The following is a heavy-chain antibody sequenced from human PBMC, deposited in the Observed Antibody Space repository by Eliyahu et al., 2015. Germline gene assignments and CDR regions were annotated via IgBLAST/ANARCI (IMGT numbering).Heavy chain of an antibody. CDR3: ARDSSGWYGAIDY. CDR1: GASINTYY. J-gene: IGHJ4*02. CDR2: IYYSGRT. D-gene: IGHD6-19*01. Sequence: QVQLQESGPGLVKPSETLSLTCTVSGASINTYYWSWIRQPPGKGLEWIGYIYYSGRTNYNPSLKSRATISVDTSKNQFSLKLSSVTAADTAVYYCARDSSGWYGAIDYWGQGTLVTVSS. V-gene: IGHV4-59*01.